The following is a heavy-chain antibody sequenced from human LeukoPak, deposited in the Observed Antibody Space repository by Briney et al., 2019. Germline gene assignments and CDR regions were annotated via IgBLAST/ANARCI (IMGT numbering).Heavy chain of an antibody. CDR2: MNPNSGNT. D-gene: IGHD6-6*01. CDR3: ARDMLISSSVSFDP. V-gene: IGHV1-8*01. J-gene: IGHJ5*02. CDR1: GYTFTSYD. Sequence: ASVKVSCKASGYTFTSYDINWVRQATGQGIEWMGWMNPNSGNTYYALKFQGRVTMTRNTSISTAYMELSSLRSEDTAVYYCARDMLISSSVSFDPWGQGTLVTVSS.